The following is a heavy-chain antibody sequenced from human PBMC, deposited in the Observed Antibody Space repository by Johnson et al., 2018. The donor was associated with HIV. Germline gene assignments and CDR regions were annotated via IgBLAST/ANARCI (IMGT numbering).Heavy chain of an antibody. CDR2: IKQDGSEK. V-gene: IGHV3-7*01. J-gene: IGHJ3*01. CDR1: GFTFSSYW. D-gene: IGHD3-16*01. CDR3: ARAYTYGAFDL. Sequence: EVQLVESGGGLVQPGGSLRLSCAASGFTFSSYWMSWVRQAPGKGLEWVANIKQDGSEKYYVDSVKGRFTISRDNSKNTLYLQMNSLRAEDTAVYFCARAYTYGAFDLWGQGTMVTVSS.